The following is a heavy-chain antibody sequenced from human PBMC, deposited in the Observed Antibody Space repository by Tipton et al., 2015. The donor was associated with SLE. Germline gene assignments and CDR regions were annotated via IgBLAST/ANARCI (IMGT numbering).Heavy chain of an antibody. CDR2: IYYSGST. J-gene: IGHJ5*02. CDR1: GGSISSGGYY. D-gene: IGHD3-16*02. CDR3: ARHNGYDYIWGSYRNEGWFDP. Sequence: TLSLTCTVSGGSISSGGYYWSWVRPHPGKGLEWVGYIYYSGSTYHNPSLKSRVTISVDTSKNQFSLKLSSVTAADTAVYYCARHNGYDYIWGSYRNEGWFDPWGQGTLVTVSS. V-gene: IGHV4-31*03.